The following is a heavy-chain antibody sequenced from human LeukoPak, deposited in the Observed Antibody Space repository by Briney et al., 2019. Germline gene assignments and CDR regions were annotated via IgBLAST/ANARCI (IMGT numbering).Heavy chain of an antibody. Sequence: PGGSLRLSCAASGFTFSSHVMLWVRQAPGKGLEYVSAISSNGGSTYYANSMKGRFTISRDNSKNTLYLQMGSLRAEDMAVYYCARMTYHYDSGTYQPPDYWGQGTLVTVSS. D-gene: IGHD3-22*01. CDR2: ISSNGGST. CDR3: ARMTYHYDSGTYQPPDY. CDR1: GFTFSSHV. J-gene: IGHJ4*02. V-gene: IGHV3-64*01.